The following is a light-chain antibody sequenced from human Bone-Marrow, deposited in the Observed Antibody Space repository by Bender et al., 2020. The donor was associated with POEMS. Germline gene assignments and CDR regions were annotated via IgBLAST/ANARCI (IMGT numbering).Light chain of an antibody. CDR3: SSYTVSNTRV. J-gene: IGLJ3*02. V-gene: IGLV2-14*02. CDR2: AGT. Sequence: QSALTQPASVSGSPGQSITISCTGTSSDVGSYNLVSWYQQHPGKAPKLMIYAGTERPSGVSNRFSGSKSGNTASLTISGLQAEDEADYYCSSYTVSNTRVFGGGTKVTVL. CDR1: SSDVGSYNL.